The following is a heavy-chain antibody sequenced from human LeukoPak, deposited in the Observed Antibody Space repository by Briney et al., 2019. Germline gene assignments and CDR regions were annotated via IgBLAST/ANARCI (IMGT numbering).Heavy chain of an antibody. CDR2: IYYSGST. CDR3: ARVYDWFDP. D-gene: IGHD5/OR15-5a*01. CDR1: GSSISSYY. V-gene: IGHV4-59*08. Sequence: PSETLSLTCTVSGSSISSYYWSWIRQPPGKGLEWIGYIYYSGSTNYNPSLKSRVTISVDTSKNQFSLKLSSVTAADTAVYYCARVYDWFDPWGQGTLVTVSS. J-gene: IGHJ5*02.